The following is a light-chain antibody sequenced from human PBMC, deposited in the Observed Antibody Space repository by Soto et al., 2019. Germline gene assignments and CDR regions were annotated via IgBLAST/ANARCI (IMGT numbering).Light chain of an antibody. CDR3: QVWDTRSEHYV. Sequence: SYELTQSPSVSVAAGQTGSITCGGSSIGSKSVHWYQQKPGQAPVLVVYDDSDRRSGIPERFSGSNSGNTATLTITRVEAGDEADYHCQVWDTRSEHYVFGAGTKVTVL. CDR2: DDS. CDR1: SIGSKS. V-gene: IGLV3-21*02. J-gene: IGLJ1*01.